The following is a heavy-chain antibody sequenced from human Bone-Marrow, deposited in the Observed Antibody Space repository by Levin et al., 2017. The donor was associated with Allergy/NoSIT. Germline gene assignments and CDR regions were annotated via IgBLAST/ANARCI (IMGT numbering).Heavy chain of an antibody. Sequence: SETLSLTCTVSGGSISSYYWSWIRQPPGKGLEWIGYIYYSGSTNYNPSLKSRVTISVDTSKNQFSLKLSSVTAADTAVYYCARDGGYDEDYYYYYYGMDVWGQGTTVTVSS. J-gene: IGHJ6*02. CDR2: IYYSGST. CDR1: GGSISSYY. CDR3: ARDGGYDEDYYYYYYGMDV. D-gene: IGHD5-12*01. V-gene: IGHV4-59*01.